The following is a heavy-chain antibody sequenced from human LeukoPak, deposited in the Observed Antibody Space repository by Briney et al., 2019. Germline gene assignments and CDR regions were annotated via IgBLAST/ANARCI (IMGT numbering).Heavy chain of an antibody. V-gene: IGHV5-51*01. Sequence: GESLTISWKSSGYTLSSYWIGWVRQMPGKGLECMGVLFHRDSDTRYSPSFQGQVTLSADKSTNTAYLHWGSLKASDTALYYCVRSLPGTMLRGYGMDVWGPGTTVIVS. CDR1: GYTLSSYW. CDR3: VRSLPGTMLRGYGMDV. J-gene: IGHJ6*02. CDR2: LFHRDSDT. D-gene: IGHD3-10*01.